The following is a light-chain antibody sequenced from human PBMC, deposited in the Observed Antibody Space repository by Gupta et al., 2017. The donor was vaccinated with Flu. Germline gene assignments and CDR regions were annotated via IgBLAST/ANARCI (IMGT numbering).Light chain of an antibody. CDR1: QSINIW. CDR3: QHDNSSPWT. V-gene: IGKV1-5*03. CDR2: KAS. J-gene: IGKJ1*01. Sequence: PTTLYASGGYRVTSTCRASQSINIWLAWFQKKPGKAPKHLIYKASRGERGVPSRFSGSGSGTEFTLTISGRQPEDFANYYCQHDNSSPWTFGQGTKVEIK.